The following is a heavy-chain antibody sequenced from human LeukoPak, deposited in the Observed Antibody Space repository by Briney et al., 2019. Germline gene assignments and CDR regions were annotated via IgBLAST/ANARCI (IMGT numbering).Heavy chain of an antibody. CDR1: GYTFTSYG. D-gene: IGHD3-3*01. CDR3: ARGVRSTYYDFWSGYPDYYYYGMDV. J-gene: IGHJ6*02. Sequence: ASVKVSCKASGYTFTSYGISWVRQAPGQELEWMGWISAYNGNTNYAQKLQGRVTMTTDTSTSTAYMELRSLRSDDTAVYYCARGVRSTYYDFWSGYPDYYYYGMDVWGQGTTVTVSS. V-gene: IGHV1-18*01. CDR2: ISAYNGNT.